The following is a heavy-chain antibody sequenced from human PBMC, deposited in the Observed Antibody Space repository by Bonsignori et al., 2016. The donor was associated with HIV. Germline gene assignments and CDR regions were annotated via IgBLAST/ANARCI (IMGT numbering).Heavy chain of an antibody. J-gene: IGHJ4*02. Sequence: WIRQPPGKGLEWVADISAAGSQRSYVDSVKGRFTISRDDTRNKVFLQMDGLRENDTAVYYCAKHDLGHTGSFDSWGQGTLVTVSS. D-gene: IGHD1-1*01. V-gene: IGHV3-7*01. CDR2: ISAAGSQR. CDR3: AKHDLGHTGSFDS.